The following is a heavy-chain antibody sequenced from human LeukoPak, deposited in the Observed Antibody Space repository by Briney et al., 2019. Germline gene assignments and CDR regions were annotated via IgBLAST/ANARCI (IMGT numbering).Heavy chain of an antibody. CDR1: GGTFSSYA. Sequence: SVKVSCKASGGTFSSYAISWVRQAPGQGLEWMGGIIPIFGTANYAPKFQGRVTITADKSTSTAYMELSSLRSEDTAVYYCASELYDILTGTFDYWGQGTLVTVSS. D-gene: IGHD3-9*01. CDR3: ASELYDILTGTFDY. CDR2: IIPIFGTA. V-gene: IGHV1-69*06. J-gene: IGHJ4*02.